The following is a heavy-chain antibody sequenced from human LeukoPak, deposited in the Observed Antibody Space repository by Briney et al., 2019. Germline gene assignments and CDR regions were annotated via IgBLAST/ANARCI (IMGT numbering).Heavy chain of an antibody. V-gene: IGHV3-23*01. CDR1: GFTFSSYA. CDR2: ISGSGGST. CDR3: ARDGGYSSSWPIDY. Sequence: PGGSLRLSCAASGFTFSSYAMSWVRQAPGKGLEWVSAISGSGGSTYYADSVKGRFAISRDNSKNTLYLQMNSLRVEDTAVYYCARDGGYSSSWPIDYWGQGTLVTVSS. J-gene: IGHJ4*02. D-gene: IGHD6-13*01.